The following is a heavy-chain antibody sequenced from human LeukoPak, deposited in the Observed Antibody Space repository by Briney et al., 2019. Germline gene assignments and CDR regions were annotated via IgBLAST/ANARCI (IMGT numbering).Heavy chain of an antibody. CDR3: ARGLLRPSSMVRGVPQGGFDY. CDR2: ISYDGSNK. V-gene: IGHV3-30-3*01. Sequence: GGSLRLSCAASGFTFSSYAMHWVRQAPGKGLEWVAVISYDGSNKYYAGSVKGRFTISRDNSKNTLYLQMNSLRAEDTAVYCCARGLLRPSSMVRGVPQGGFDYWGQGTLVTVSS. D-gene: IGHD3-10*01. J-gene: IGHJ4*02. CDR1: GFTFSSYA.